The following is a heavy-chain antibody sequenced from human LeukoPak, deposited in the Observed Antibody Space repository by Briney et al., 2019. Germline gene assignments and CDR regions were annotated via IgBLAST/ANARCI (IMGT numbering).Heavy chain of an antibody. Sequence: ASVKVSCKASGYTFTSYDINWVRQATGQGLEWLGGIMPLFGTAGYAQKFQGRVTITKDESTRTVYLELTSLTSDDTAVYYCARDVHGDYGSGWFDPWGQGTLVSVSS. D-gene: IGHD4-17*01. CDR3: ARDVHGDYGSGWFDP. V-gene: IGHV1-69*05. CDR1: GYTFTSYD. J-gene: IGHJ5*02. CDR2: IMPLFGTA.